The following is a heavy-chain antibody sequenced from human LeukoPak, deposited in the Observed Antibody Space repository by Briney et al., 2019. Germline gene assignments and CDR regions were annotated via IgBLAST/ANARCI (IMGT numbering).Heavy chain of an antibody. J-gene: IGHJ4*02. CDR2: IKQDGSKK. CDR3: TRVGYIDEGIDY. D-gene: IGHD5-24*01. V-gene: IGHV3-7*04. CDR1: GFTFSSHW. Sequence: GGSLRLSCTASGFTFSSHWMTWVRQAPGKGLEWVANIKQDGSKKSYVDSVKGRFTISRDNAKNSLYLQMNSLRAEDTAIYYCTRVGYIDEGIDYWGQGTLVTVSS.